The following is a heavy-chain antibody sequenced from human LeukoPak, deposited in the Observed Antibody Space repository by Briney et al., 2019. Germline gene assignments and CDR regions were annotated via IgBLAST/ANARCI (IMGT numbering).Heavy chain of an antibody. CDR3: AREDYEIDY. CDR1: GFTFSSCW. D-gene: IGHD4-17*01. CDR2: IKQDGSEK. V-gene: IGHV3-7*01. Sequence: GGSPRLSCAASGFTFSSCWMSWVRQAPGKGLEWVANIKQDGSEKYYVDSVKGRFTISRDNAKNSLYLQMSSLRAEDTAVYYCAREDYEIDYWGQGTLVTVSS. J-gene: IGHJ4*02.